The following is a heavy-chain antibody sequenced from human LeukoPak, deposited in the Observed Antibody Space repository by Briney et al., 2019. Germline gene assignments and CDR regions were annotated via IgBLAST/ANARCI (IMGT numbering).Heavy chain of an antibody. CDR1: GFTFSTYG. D-gene: IGHD7-27*01. V-gene: IGHV3-33*05. J-gene: IGHJ4*02. CDR3: ARDSITGDNSLDF. Sequence: PGRSLRLSCAASGFTFSTYGMQWVRQAPGKGLEWVAVIVGDGSKAHCADSVRGRFTVSRDNSKNTLYLQMNSLRAEDTAVYYCARDSITGDNSLDFWGRGTLVTVSP. CDR2: IVGDGSKA.